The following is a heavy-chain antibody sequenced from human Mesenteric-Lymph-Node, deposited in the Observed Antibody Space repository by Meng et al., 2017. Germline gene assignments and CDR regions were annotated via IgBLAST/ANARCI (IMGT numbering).Heavy chain of an antibody. Sequence: GGSLRLSCAASGFTFNNVWMNWVRQAPGKGLEWVGRIKSKTDGGTTDYAAPVKGRFTISRDSSKGTMYLQMSSLRIDDTAMYFCAREYYGSGSSFDYWGQGALVTVSS. V-gene: IGHV3-15*01. J-gene: IGHJ4*02. CDR2: IKSKTDGGTT. D-gene: IGHD3-10*01. CDR1: GFTFNNVW. CDR3: AREYYGSGSSFDY.